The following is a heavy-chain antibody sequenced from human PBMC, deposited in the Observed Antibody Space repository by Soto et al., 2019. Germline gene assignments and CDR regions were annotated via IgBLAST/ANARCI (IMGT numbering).Heavy chain of an antibody. CDR1: GYTFSDYG. CDR2: ILCLNDRK. V-gene: IGHV1-3*01. CDR3: ARGRRTCIEMTCYTDCDF. D-gene: IGHD2-2*02. J-gene: IGHJ4*02. Sequence: QVHLVQSGAEVKTPGASVTISCKASGYTFSDYGIHWIRQAPGQRPEWLGWILCLNDRKEYSQKFQGRISLTRDTSVSTAYMGLIRLRSADPAVDYCARGRRTCIEMTCYTDCDFWCQGSRVSVSS.